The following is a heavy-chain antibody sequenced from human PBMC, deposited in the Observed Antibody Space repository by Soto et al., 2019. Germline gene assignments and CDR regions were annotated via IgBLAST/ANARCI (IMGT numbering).Heavy chain of an antibody. V-gene: IGHV1-3*01. CDR2: INAGNGNT. D-gene: IGHD6-13*01. CDR1: GYTFTSYA. CDR3: ARVAAVGPFDY. Sequence: ASVKVSCKASGYTFTSYAMHWLRQAPGQRLEWMGWINAGNGNTKYSQKFQGRVTITRDTSASTAYMELSSLRSEDTAVYYCARVAAVGPFDYWGQGTLVTVSS. J-gene: IGHJ4*02.